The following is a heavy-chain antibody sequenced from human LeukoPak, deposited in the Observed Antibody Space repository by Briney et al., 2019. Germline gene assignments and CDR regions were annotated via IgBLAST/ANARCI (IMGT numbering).Heavy chain of an antibody. V-gene: IGHV3-30*02. J-gene: IGHJ4*02. D-gene: IGHD3-22*01. CDR3: AKDYHDSSGYFRVPHVFDY. Sequence: GGSLRLSCAASGFTLSSYGMHGVRQAPGKGLKGVAFIRYDARNKYYADSVKGRFTISRDNSKNTLYLQMNSLRAEDTAVYYCAKDYHDSSGYFRVPHVFDYWGQGTLVTVSS. CDR2: IRYDARNK. CDR1: GFTLSSYG.